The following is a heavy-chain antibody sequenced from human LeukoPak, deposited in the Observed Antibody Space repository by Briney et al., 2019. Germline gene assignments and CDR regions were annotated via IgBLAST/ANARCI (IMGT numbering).Heavy chain of an antibody. D-gene: IGHD2-8*01. J-gene: IGHJ4*02. CDR3: ARVLNGYFDY. V-gene: IGHV3-7*01. CDR1: GFTFSSYW. Sequence: PGGSLRLSCRASGFTFSSYWMSWVRQAPGKGLEWVASIKQDGSEKYYVDSVKGRSAISRDNARNSLYLQMISLRAGDTAVYYCARVLNGYFDYWGQGTLVTVSS. CDR2: IKQDGSEK.